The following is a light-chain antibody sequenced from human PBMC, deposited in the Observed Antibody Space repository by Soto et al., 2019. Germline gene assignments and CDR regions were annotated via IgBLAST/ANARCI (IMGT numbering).Light chain of an antibody. CDR2: VAS. CDR1: QGISNY. V-gene: IGKV1-27*01. CDR3: QKYNSAPWT. J-gene: IGKJ1*01. Sequence: DIQMTQSPSSLSASVGDRVTITCRASQGISNYLAWYQQQPGKVPKLLIYVASTLQSRVPSQFSGSGSGNDFTLTISSLQPEDVATYYSQKYNSAPWTFGQQTKVELK.